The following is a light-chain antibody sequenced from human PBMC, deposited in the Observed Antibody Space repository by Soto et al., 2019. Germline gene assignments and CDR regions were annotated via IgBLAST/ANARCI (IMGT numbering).Light chain of an antibody. CDR3: QQHLRSPIT. J-gene: IGKJ5*01. V-gene: IGKV3-20*01. Sequence: EIVLTQSPGTLSLSPGERATLSCRASQSVNSRYLAWYQHKPAQAPRLLIYETSTRATGTPDRFSGSGSGADFTLTISRLEPEDFAVYYCQQHLRSPITFGQGTRREIK. CDR2: ETS. CDR1: QSVNSRY.